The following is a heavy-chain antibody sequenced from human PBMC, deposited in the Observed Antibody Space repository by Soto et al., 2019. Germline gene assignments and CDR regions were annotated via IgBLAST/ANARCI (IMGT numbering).Heavy chain of an antibody. J-gene: IGHJ4*02. CDR3: ARGGYCSGGTCWNSDY. D-gene: IGHD2-15*01. CDR1: GFTFSSYA. V-gene: IGHV3-23*01. CDR2: IRGSGGST. Sequence: EVQLLESGGGLVQPGGSLRLSCAASGFTFSSYAMSWVRQAPGKGLEWVSAIRGSGGSTYYADSVKGRFTISRDNSKNTRYLQMTRLRAEDTAVYYCARGGYCSGGTCWNSDYWGQGTLVTVSS.